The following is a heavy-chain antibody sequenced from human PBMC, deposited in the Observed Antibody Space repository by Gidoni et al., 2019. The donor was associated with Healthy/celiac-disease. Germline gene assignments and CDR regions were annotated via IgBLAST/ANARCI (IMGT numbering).Heavy chain of an antibody. CDR2: IYYSGST. CDR1: CGSISSYY. Sequence: QVQLQESGPGLEKPSETLSLTCTVSCGSISSYYWSWIRQPPGKGLEWIGYIYYSGSTNYNPSLKRRVTISVDTSKNQFSLKLSSVTAADTAVYYCARESVDYVWGSYRYQIDYWGQGTLVTVSS. J-gene: IGHJ4*02. CDR3: ARESVDYVWGSYRYQIDY. D-gene: IGHD3-16*02. V-gene: IGHV4-59*01.